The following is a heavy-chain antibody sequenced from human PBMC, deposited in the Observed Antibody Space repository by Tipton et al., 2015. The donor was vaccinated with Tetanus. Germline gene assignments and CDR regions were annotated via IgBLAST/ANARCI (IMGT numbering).Heavy chain of an antibody. V-gene: IGHV3-23*01. CDR3: ARGGYCSGGSCYSVLDY. CDR2: ISGSGGST. Sequence: SLRLSCEVSGFTFSSYAMSWVRQAPGKGLEWVSAISGSGGSTYYADSVKGRFTISRDNAKNSLYLQMNSLRAEDTAVYYCARGGYCSGGSCYSVLDYWGQGTLVTVSS. CDR1: GFTFSSYA. J-gene: IGHJ4*02. D-gene: IGHD2-15*01.